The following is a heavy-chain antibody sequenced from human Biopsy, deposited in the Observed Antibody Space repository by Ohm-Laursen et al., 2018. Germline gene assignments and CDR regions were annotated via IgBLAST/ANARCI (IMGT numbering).Heavy chain of an antibody. CDR3: ARDRMVTIITLVRADTFDI. Sequence: SVKVSCKASGYTFTDYFLHWVRQAPGQGLEWIGWVNPNSGATNYAQKFQGRVTMTSDTSISTAYIELRGLISDDTAVCFCARDRMVTIITLVRADTFDIWGQGTLVSVSS. J-gene: IGHJ3*02. CDR1: GYTFTDYF. D-gene: IGHD3-10*01. CDR2: VNPNSGAT. V-gene: IGHV1-2*02.